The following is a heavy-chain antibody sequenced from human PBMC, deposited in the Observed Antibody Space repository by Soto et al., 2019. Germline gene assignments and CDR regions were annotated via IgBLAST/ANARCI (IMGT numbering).Heavy chain of an antibody. CDR3: ARGSKSSWTRPGFGC. V-gene: IGHV3-23*01. CDR1: GFTFKNAW. Sequence: GGSLRLSCAASGFTFKNAWISWLRHAPGKGLEWLSAITNGGATTYYLDSVKGRFTISRDNSKNTLYLQLNSLGADDTAIYYCARGSKSSWTRPGFGCWGQGTLVTVSS. J-gene: IGHJ4*02. D-gene: IGHD2-15*01. CDR2: ITNGGATT.